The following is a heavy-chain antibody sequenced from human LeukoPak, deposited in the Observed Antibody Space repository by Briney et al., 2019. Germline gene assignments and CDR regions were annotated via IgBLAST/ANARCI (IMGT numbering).Heavy chain of an antibody. J-gene: IGHJ4*02. D-gene: IGHD1-1*01. Sequence: ASETLSLTCTVSGGSISSGEYYWCWIRQPPGKGQEWIGYIYYSGSTYYNPSLKSRVTISVDTSKNQFSLKLSSVIAADTAVYYCARVDNWNDANFDYWGQGTLVTVSS. CDR3: ARVDNWNDANFDY. CDR1: GGSISSGEYY. CDR2: IYYSGST. V-gene: IGHV4-30-4*08.